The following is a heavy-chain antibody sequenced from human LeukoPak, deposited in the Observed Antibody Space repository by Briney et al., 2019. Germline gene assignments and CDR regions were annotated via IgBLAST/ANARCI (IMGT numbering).Heavy chain of an antibody. CDR1: GFTFSSYG. CDR3: AKERTYYYGSGSYYNWAFDI. J-gene: IGHJ3*02. CDR2: IRNDGSNK. V-gene: IGHV3-30*02. Sequence: GGSLRLPCAASGFTFSSYGMHWVRQAPGKGLEWVAFIRNDGSNKYYADSVKGRFTISRDNSKNTLYLQMNSLRAEDTAVYYCAKERTYYYGSGSYYNWAFDIWGQGTMVTVSS. D-gene: IGHD3-10*01.